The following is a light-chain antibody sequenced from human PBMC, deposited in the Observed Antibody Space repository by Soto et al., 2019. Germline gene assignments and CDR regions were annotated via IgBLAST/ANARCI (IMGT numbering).Light chain of an antibody. J-gene: IGKJ4*01. CDR2: DAS. CDR3: QQYNSYPLT. Sequence: DIQMTQSPSTLSASVGDRVTITCRPSQSISSWLAWYQQKPGKAPKLLIYDASGLESGVPSRFSGSGSGTEFTLTISSLQPDDFATYYCQQYNSYPLTFGGGTKV. CDR1: QSISSW. V-gene: IGKV1-5*01.